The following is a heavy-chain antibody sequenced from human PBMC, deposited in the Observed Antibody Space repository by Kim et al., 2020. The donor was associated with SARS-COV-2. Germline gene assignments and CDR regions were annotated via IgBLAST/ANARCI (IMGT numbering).Heavy chain of an antibody. J-gene: IGHJ5*02. CDR1: GGSFSGYY. D-gene: IGHD3-3*01. V-gene: IGHV4-34*01. CDR2: INHSGST. CDR3: ARVGDFWSGYYMTGWFDP. Sequence: SETLSLTCAVYGGSFSGYYWSWIRQPPGKGLEWIGEINHSGSTNYNPSLKSRVTISVDTSKNQFSLKLSSVTAADTAVYYCARVGDFWSGYYMTGWFDPWGQGTLVTVSS.